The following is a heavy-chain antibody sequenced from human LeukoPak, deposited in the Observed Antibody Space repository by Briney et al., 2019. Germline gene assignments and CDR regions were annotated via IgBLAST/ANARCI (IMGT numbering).Heavy chain of an antibody. CDR2: ISGSGGST. D-gene: IGHD4-11*01. Sequence: GGSLRLSCAASGFTFSAYSMNWVRQAPGKGLEWVSAISGSGGSTYYADSVKGRFTISRDNSKNTLYLQMNSLRAEDTAVYYCARDVGYDYSNYWGQGTLVTVSS. CDR1: GFTFSAYS. J-gene: IGHJ4*02. V-gene: IGHV3-23*01. CDR3: ARDVGYDYSNY.